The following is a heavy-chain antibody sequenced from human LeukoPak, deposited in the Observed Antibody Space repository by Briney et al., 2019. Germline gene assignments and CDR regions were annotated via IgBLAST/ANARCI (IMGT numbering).Heavy chain of an antibody. D-gene: IGHD1-26*01. CDR1: VGSISNSSYY. Sequence: SETLSLTCTVSVGSISNSSYYWGWIRQPPGKGLEWIGCIYYSGSTYYNPSLKSRVTISVDTSKNQSSLKLSSVTAADTAVYYCARQPLNSGSYFDYWGQGTLVTVSS. CDR2: IYYSGST. J-gene: IGHJ4*02. CDR3: ARQPLNSGSYFDY. V-gene: IGHV4-39*01.